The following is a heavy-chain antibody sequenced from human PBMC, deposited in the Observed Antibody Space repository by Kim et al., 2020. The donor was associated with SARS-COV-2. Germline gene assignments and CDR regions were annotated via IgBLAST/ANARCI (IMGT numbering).Heavy chain of an antibody. V-gene: IGHV4-59*01. D-gene: IGHD2-2*01. CDR3: ARMIREYQLLSSRGYDYYYGMDV. Sequence: SETLSLTCTVSGGSISSYYWSWIRQPPGKGLEWIGYIYYSGSTNYNPSLKSRVTISVDTSKNQFSLKLSSVTAADTAVYYCARMIREYQLLSSRGYDYYYGMDVWGQGTTVTVSS. CDR2: IYYSGST. J-gene: IGHJ6*02. CDR1: GGSISSYY.